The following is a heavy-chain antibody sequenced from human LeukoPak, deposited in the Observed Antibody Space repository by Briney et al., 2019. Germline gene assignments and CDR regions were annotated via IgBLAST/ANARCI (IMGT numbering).Heavy chain of an antibody. D-gene: IGHD3-10*01. Sequence: PSETLSPTCTVSGGSISSGAYYWSWIRQPPGGGLEWIGYIFHSGSTYYNPSLQSRVTISVDTSKNQFSLKLSSVTAADTAVYYCARVWFGENAFDIWGQGTMVTVSS. V-gene: IGHV4-30-4*01. CDR1: GGSISSGAYY. CDR3: ARVWFGENAFDI. CDR2: IFHSGST. J-gene: IGHJ3*02.